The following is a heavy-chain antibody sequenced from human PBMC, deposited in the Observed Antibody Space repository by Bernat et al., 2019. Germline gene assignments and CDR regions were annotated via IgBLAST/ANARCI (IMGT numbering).Heavy chain of an antibody. Sequence: EEQLVESGGGLVQPGGSLRLSCAASGFTFSSFEMNWVRQAPGKGLEWVSYISGSGSTIYADSVKGRFTISRDNAENSLYLQMNSLRAEDTAVYYCEREGGVVLAPPVYAFDVWGQGTMVTVSS. CDR1: GFTFSSFE. D-gene: IGHD2-8*02. CDR2: ISGSGSTI. CDR3: EREGGVVLAPPVYAFDV. J-gene: IGHJ3*01. V-gene: IGHV3-48*03.